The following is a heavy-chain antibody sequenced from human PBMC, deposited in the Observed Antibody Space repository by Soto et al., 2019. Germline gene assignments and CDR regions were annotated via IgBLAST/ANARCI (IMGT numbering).Heavy chain of an antibody. V-gene: IGHV3-30-3*01. D-gene: IGHD6-19*01. CDR1: GFTFSTYT. Sequence: QVELVESGGGVVQPGRSLRLSCAASGFTFSTYTMHWVSQAPGKGLEWVAALSNNGINADYADSVKGRFTISRDNSKNTLFLKMNSLKAEDRAVYYWARGWSISVAPPWSWGQGTLVTVSS. J-gene: IGHJ5*02. CDR3: ARGWSISVAPPWS. CDR2: LSNNGINA.